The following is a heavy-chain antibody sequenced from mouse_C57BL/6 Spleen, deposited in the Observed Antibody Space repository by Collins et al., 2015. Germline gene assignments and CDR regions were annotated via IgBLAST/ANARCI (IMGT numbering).Heavy chain of an antibody. CDR1: GYTFTDYE. CDR2: IDPETGGT. V-gene: IGHV1-15*01. Sequence: QVQLQQSGAELVRPGASVTLSCKASGYTFTDYEMHWVKQTPVHGLEWIGAIDPETGGTAYNQKFKGKATLTADKSSSTAYMQLSSLTSEDSAVYFCARGAYWGQGTLVTVSA. CDR3: ARGAY. J-gene: IGHJ3*01.